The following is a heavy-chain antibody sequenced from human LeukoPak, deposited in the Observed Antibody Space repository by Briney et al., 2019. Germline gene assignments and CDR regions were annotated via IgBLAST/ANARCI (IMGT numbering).Heavy chain of an antibody. CDR3: ARGAAGYVGASSFDY. CDR1: GFTFSSYS. D-gene: IGHD1-26*01. Sequence: GGCLRLSCAASGFTFSSYSMNWVRQAPGKGLEWVSSISSSTTYISYADSVKGRFTISRDNAKNSLYLQMNSLRAEDTAVYYCARGAAGYVGASSFDYWGQGTLVTVSS. J-gene: IGHJ4*02. V-gene: IGHV3-21*01. CDR2: ISSSTTYI.